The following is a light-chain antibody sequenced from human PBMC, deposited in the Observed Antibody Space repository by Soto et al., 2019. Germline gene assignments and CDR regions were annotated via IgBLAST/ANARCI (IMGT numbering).Light chain of an antibody. J-gene: IGKJ2*01. CDR1: QSISTN. CDR3: QQYNNWPPEYT. Sequence: EIVMTQSPATLSLSPGERATLSCITSQSISTNLAWYQHTAGQAPRLLVYHASTRATGIPARFSGSGSGTEFTLTISSLRYEDFAVYYCQQYNNWPPEYTFGQGTKLEIK. V-gene: IGKV3-15*01. CDR2: HAS.